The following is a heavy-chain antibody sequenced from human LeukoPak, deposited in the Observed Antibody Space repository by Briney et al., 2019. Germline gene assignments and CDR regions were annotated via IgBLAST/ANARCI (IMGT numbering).Heavy chain of an antibody. D-gene: IGHD3-10*01. J-gene: IGHJ3*02. CDR3: AKDRAYGFDI. CDR1: GFTFSSYG. V-gene: IGHV3-23*01. CDR2: LSGSGGTT. Sequence: TGGSLRLSCAASGFTFSSYGMSWVRQAPGKGLEWVSALSGSGGTTYNADSVRGRFTISRDNSKNTLYLQMNSLRVEDTAVYYCAKDRAYGFDIWGQGTMVTVSS.